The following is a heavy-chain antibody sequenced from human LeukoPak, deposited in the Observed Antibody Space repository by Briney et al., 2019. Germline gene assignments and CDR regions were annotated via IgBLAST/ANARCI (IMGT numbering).Heavy chain of an antibody. D-gene: IGHD3-22*01. CDR1: GFTFSSYW. V-gene: IGHV3-7*01. J-gene: IGHJ5*02. Sequence: GGSLRLSCAASGFTFSSYWMSWVRQAPGKGLEWVANIKQDGSEKYYVDSVKGRFTISRDNAKNALYLQMNSLRAEDTAVYYCARDWSSGYYYARFRFDPWGQGTLVTVSS. CDR2: IKQDGSEK. CDR3: ARDWSSGYYYARFRFDP.